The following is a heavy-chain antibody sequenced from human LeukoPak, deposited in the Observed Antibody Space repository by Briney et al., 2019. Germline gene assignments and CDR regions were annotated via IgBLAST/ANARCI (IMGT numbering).Heavy chain of an antibody. CDR1: AFTFSSYA. CDR2: ISGSGGST. CDR3: AKLGAIDAFDI. J-gene: IGHJ3*02. Sequence: GRSLRLSCAPSAFTFSSYAMRWVRQAPRKGLEWVSAISGSGGSTYYADSVKGRFTISRDNSKNTLYLQMNSLRAEDTAVYYCAKLGAIDAFDIWAKGQWSPSLQ. D-gene: IGHD1-26*01. V-gene: IGHV3-23*01.